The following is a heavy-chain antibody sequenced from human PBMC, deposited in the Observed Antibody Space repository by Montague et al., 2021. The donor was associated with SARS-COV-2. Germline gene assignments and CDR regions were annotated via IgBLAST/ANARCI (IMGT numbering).Heavy chain of an antibody. J-gene: IGHJ5*02. V-gene: IGHV4-39*01. Sequence: SETLSLTCTVSGRSISSSSYYWGWISQPPGKRLEWIGSIYYSGSTYYNPSLKSRVTMSVDTSKNQFSLKLSSVTAADTAVYYCARGVTMIVVVMRYNWFDPWGQGTLVTVSS. CDR1: GRSISSSSYY. D-gene: IGHD3-22*01. CDR3: ARGVTMIVVVMRYNWFDP. CDR2: IYYSGST.